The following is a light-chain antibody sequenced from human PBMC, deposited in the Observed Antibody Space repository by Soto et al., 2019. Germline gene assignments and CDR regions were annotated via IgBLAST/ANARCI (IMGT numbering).Light chain of an antibody. V-gene: IGKV3-15*01. CDR3: QHYNYCLST. CDR2: GAS. CDR1: QTISSN. J-gene: IGKJ4*01. Sequence: EIVLTQSPATLSVSPGERASLSWRANQTISSNLAWYQQKPGQAPRLLIYGASTRATGIPARFSGSGSGTEFTLTISSLQSEDFTVYYCQHYNYCLSTFGGGTKVEIK.